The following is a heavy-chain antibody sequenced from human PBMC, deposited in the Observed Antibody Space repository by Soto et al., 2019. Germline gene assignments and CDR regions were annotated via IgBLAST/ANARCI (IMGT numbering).Heavy chain of an antibody. Sequence: QVQLVESGGGVVQPGRSLRLSCAASGFTFSSYAMHWVRQALGKGLEWVAVISYDGSNKYYADSVKGRFTISRDNSKNTLYLQMNSLRAEDTAVYYCARDSGWHFDYWGQGTLVTVSS. CDR3: ARDSGWHFDY. CDR2: ISYDGSNK. J-gene: IGHJ4*02. CDR1: GFTFSSYA. V-gene: IGHV3-30-3*01. D-gene: IGHD6-19*01.